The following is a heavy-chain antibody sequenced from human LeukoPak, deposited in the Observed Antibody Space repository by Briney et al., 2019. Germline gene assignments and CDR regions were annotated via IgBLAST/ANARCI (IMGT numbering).Heavy chain of an antibody. V-gene: IGHV4-39*01. CDR1: GGSISSSSYY. J-gene: IGHJ4*02. CDR3: ARHLHPTAPLG. D-gene: IGHD7-27*01. Sequence: PSETLSLTCTVSGGSISSSSYYWGWLRQPPGKGLEWIGSIYYSGSTYYNPSLKSRVTISVDTSKNQFSLKLSSVTAADTAVYYCARHLHPTAPLGWGQGTLVTVSS. CDR2: IYYSGST.